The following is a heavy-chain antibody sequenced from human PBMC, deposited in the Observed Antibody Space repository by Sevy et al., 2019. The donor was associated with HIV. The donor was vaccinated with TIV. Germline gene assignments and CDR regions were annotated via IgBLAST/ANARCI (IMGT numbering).Heavy chain of an antibody. CDR3: VREGVPAAICFDY. Sequence: GGSLRLSCAASAFTFSAYGMHWVRQAPGKGLEWVSTIWYDGGKKYYADSVKGRFTISRDNSKNTLYLQMNSLRAEDTAVYYCVREGVPAAICFDYWGQGTLVTVSS. V-gene: IGHV3-33*01. CDR2: IWYDGGKK. CDR1: AFTFSAYG. J-gene: IGHJ4*02. D-gene: IGHD2-2*01.